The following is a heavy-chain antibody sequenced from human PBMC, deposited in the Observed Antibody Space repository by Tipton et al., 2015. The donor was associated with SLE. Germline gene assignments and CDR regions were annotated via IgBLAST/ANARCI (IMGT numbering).Heavy chain of an antibody. CDR1: GFTFSNYA. Sequence: SLRLSCAASGFTFSNYAMSWVRQAPGKGLEWVSTITGSGITTYYADSVKGRFTISRYNSKNTLYLHMNSLRAEDTAVYYCAKAFVVIAAPDYWGQGTLVPVSS. V-gene: IGHV3-23*01. D-gene: IGHD2-15*01. CDR3: AKAFVVIAAPDY. CDR2: ITGSGITT. J-gene: IGHJ4*02.